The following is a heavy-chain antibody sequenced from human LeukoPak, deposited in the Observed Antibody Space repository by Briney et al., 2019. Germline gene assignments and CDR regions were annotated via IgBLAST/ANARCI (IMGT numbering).Heavy chain of an antibody. D-gene: IGHD2-15*01. CDR2: INWNGGST. CDR3: ARDAFDCSGGSCYRGWFDP. J-gene: IGHJ5*02. Sequence: GGSLRLSCVASGFTFNSYWMSWVRQAPGKGLEWVSGINWNGGSTGYADSVKGRFTISRDNAKNSLYLQMNSPRAEDTALYYCARDAFDCSGGSCYRGWFDPWGQGTLVTVSS. CDR1: GFTFNSYW. V-gene: IGHV3-20*04.